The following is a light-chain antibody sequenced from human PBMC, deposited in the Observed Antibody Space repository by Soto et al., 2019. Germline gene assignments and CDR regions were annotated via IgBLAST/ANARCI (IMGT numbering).Light chain of an antibody. CDR2: GAS. V-gene: IGKV3-15*01. Sequence: EIVMTQSPATLSVSPGERATLSCRASQSVSSNLAWYQQKPGQAPRLLIYGASTRATGIPARFSGSGSGTECTLTISSLQAEIVAVYYCQQYNNWPPMAFGQGTKVEIK. CDR1: QSVSSN. J-gene: IGKJ1*01. CDR3: QQYNNWPPMA.